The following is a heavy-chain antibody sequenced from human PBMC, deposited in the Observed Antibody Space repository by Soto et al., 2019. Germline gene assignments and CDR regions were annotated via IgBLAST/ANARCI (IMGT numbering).Heavy chain of an antibody. CDR1: GYTFTSYG. CDR2: ISAYNGNT. Sequence: ASVKVSCKASGYTFTSYGISWVRQAPGQGLEWMGWISAYNGNTNYAQKLQGRVTITTDTSTSTAYMELSSLRSEDTAVYYCARGRGVVVAAIIDYWGQGTLVTVSS. J-gene: IGHJ4*02. V-gene: IGHV1-18*01. D-gene: IGHD2-15*01. CDR3: ARGRGVVVAAIIDY.